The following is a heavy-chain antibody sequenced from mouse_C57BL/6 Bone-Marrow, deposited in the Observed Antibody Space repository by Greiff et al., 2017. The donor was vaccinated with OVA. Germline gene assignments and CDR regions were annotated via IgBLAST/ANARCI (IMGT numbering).Heavy chain of an antibody. CDR3: TRESTGTRVDYFDY. Sequence: VQLQQSGAELVRPGASVTLSCKASGYTFTDYEMHWVKQTPVHGLEWIGAIDPETGGTAYNQKFKGKAILTADKSSSTAYMELRSLTSEDSAVYYCTRESTGTRVDYFDYWGQGTTLTVSS. J-gene: IGHJ2*01. D-gene: IGHD4-1*02. CDR2: IDPETGGT. CDR1: GYTFTDYE. V-gene: IGHV1-15*01.